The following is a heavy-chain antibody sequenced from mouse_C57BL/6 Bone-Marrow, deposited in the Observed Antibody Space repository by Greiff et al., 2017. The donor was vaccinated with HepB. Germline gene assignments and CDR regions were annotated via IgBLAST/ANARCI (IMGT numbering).Heavy chain of an antibody. CDR3: ARDGGYYDAMDY. CDR2: ISYDGSN. CDR1: GYSITSGYY. Sequence: EVQRVESGPGLVKPSQSLSLTCSVTGYSITSGYYWNWIRQFPGNKLEWMGYISYDGSNNYNPSLKNRISITRDTSKNQFFLKLNSVTTEDTATYYCARDGGYYDAMDYWGQGTSVTVSS. V-gene: IGHV3-6*01. J-gene: IGHJ4*01. D-gene: IGHD2-3*01.